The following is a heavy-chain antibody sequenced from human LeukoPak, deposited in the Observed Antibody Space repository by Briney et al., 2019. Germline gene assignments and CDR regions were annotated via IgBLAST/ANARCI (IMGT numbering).Heavy chain of an antibody. V-gene: IGHV1-2*02. Sequence: ASVKVSCKASGYTXTGYYIYWLRQAPGQGLEWMGWINPNSGGTKYAQKFQDRVTMTRDTSISTTYMELSNLRSDDTAVYYCARGPANWLDPWGQGTLVAVSS. CDR2: INPNSGGT. CDR3: ARGPANWLDP. J-gene: IGHJ5*02. CDR1: GYTXTGYY.